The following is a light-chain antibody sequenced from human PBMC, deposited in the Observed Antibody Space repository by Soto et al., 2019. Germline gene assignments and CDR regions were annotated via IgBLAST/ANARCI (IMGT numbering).Light chain of an antibody. V-gene: IGKV3-11*01. CDR1: QSVSSC. Sequence: EIVLTQSPATLSLSPGERATLSCRASQSVSSCLAWYQQKPGQAPRLLIYDASNRATGTPARFSGSGSGTDFTLTISSLEPEDFAVYYCQQRSSWPPTFGGGTKVDIK. CDR3: QQRSSWPPT. J-gene: IGKJ4*01. CDR2: DAS.